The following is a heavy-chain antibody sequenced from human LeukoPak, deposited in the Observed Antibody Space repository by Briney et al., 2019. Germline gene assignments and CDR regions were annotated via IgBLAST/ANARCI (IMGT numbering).Heavy chain of an antibody. D-gene: IGHD3-22*01. CDR1: GFTFTSYG. CDR3: AKDLWEYYYDSTGYCRSIDY. V-gene: IGHV1-18*01. J-gene: IGHJ4*02. CDR2: ISGYNGKT. Sequence: ASVKVSCKASGFTFTSYGLSWVRQAPGQGPEWMGWISGYNGKTNYAQNFQGRVTMTTDTSTSTAYMELRSLRSDDTAVYYCAKDLWEYYYDSTGYCRSIDYWGQGTLVTVSS.